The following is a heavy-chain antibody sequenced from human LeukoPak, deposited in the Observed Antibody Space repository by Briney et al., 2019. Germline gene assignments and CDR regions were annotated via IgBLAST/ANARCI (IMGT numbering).Heavy chain of an antibody. J-gene: IGHJ5*02. CDR3: ARESVEYDFWSGANWFDP. D-gene: IGHD3-3*01. CDR2: IYYSGST. V-gene: IGHV4-59*01. Sequence: PSETLSLTXTVSGGSISSYYWSWIRQPPGQGLEWMGYIYYSGSTNYNPSLKRRVTISVDTSKNQFSLKLSSVTAADTAVYYCARESVEYDFWSGANWFDPWGQGTLVTVSS. CDR1: GGSISSYY.